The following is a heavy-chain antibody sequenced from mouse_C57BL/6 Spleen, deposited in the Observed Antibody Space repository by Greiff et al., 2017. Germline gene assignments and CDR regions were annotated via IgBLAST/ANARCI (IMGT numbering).Heavy chain of an antibody. D-gene: IGHD1-1*01. V-gene: IGHV1-15*01. CDR3: TRYGSSFDY. CDR2: IDPETGGT. J-gene: IGHJ2*01. Sequence: QVQLQQPGAELVKPGASVKLSCKASGYTFTSYWMHWVKQTPVHGLEWIGAIDPETGGTAYNQKFKGKAILTADKSSSTAYMELRSLTSEDSAVYYCTRYGSSFDYWGQGTTLTVSS. CDR1: GYTFTSYW.